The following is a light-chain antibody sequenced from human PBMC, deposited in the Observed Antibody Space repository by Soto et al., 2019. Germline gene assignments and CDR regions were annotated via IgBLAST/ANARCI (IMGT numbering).Light chain of an antibody. Sequence: EIGLTQSPGTLSLSPGERGTLSCRASQSVSSSYLAWYQQKPGQAPRLLLYGASSRATGIPDRFSGSGSGTDFTLTISRLEPEDFAVYYCQQYGSSPQLTFGGGTKVDIK. CDR1: QSVSSSY. V-gene: IGKV3-20*01. CDR2: GAS. CDR3: QQYGSSPQLT. J-gene: IGKJ4*01.